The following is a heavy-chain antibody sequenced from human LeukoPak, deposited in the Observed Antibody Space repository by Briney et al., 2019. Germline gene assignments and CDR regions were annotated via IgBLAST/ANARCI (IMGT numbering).Heavy chain of an antibody. Sequence: ASVKVSCKASGYTFTGYYMHWVRQAPGQGLEWMGWINPNSGGTNYAQKFQGRVTMTRDTSISTAYMELSRLRSDDTAVYYCARVSTGTTFFDYWGQGTLVTVSS. D-gene: IGHD1-7*01. CDR2: INPNSGGT. J-gene: IGHJ4*02. CDR3: ARVSTGTTFFDY. CDR1: GYTFTGYY. V-gene: IGHV1-2*02.